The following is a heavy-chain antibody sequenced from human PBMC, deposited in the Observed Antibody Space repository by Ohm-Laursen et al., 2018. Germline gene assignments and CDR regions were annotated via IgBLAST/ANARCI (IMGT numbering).Heavy chain of an antibody. J-gene: IGHJ4*02. Sequence: SLRLSCSASGFTFRSYAMTWARQAPGKGLEWVSSITNSNGGHSTYYADSVKGRFTISRDNSKNTLLLQMSWLRAEDTAVYYCAKEGEGIFDSSYFFDYWGQGALVTVSS. D-gene: IGHD3-22*01. CDR1: GFTFRSYA. V-gene: IGHV3-23*01. CDR2: ITNSNGGHST. CDR3: AKEGEGIFDSSYFFDY.